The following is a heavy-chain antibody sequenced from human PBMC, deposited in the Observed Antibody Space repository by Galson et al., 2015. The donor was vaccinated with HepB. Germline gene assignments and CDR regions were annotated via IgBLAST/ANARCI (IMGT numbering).Heavy chain of an antibody. CDR3: ARLSWGTLTRDRRRGYGNFGQ. Sequence: QSGAEVKKPGESLKISCKAAGYTFINYWIAWVRQMPGKGLEWMGIIYPGDSDTRYSPSFQGQVTFSADKSISTAYLQWTSLKASDTAMYYCARLSWGTLTRDRRRGYGNFGQWGQGTLATVSS. V-gene: IGHV5-51*01. D-gene: IGHD3-10*01. J-gene: IGHJ4*02. CDR1: GYTFINYW. CDR2: IYPGDSDT.